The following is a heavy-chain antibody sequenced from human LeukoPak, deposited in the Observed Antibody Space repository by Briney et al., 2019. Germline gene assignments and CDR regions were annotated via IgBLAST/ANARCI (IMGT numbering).Heavy chain of an antibody. V-gene: IGHV4-34*01. CDR1: GGSFSGYY. CDR3: AALNYYYGMDV. CDR2: INHSGST. Sequence: PSETLSLTCAVYGGSFSGYYWSWIRQPPGKGLEWIGEINHSGSTNYNPSLKSRVTISVDTSKNQFSLKLSSVTAADTVVYYCAALNYYYGMDVWGQGTTVTVSS. J-gene: IGHJ6*02.